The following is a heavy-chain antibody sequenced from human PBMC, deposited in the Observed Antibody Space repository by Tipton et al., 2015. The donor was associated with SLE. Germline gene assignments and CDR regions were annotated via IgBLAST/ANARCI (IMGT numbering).Heavy chain of an antibody. CDR2: ISYDGSNK. V-gene: IGHV3-30-3*01. Sequence: SLRLSCAASGFTFSSYAMHWVRQAPGKGLEWVAVISYDGSNKYYADSVKGRFTISRDNAKNTLYLQMNSLRAEDTAVYYCARDGEAGDHIDYWGQGTLVTVSS. CDR3: ARDGEAGDHIDY. D-gene: IGHD2-21*01. CDR1: GFTFSSYA. J-gene: IGHJ4*02.